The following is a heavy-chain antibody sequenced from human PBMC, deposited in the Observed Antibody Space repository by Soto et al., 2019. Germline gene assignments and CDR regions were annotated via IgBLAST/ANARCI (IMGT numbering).Heavy chain of an antibody. J-gene: IGHJ5*02. CDR1: GYTFTGYY. Sequence: ASVKVSCKASGYTFTGYYMHWVRQAPGQGLEWMGWINPNSGGTSYAQKFQGRVTMTRDTSISTAYMELSRLRSDDTAVYYCARDYYDSSGYSNNWFDPWGQGTLVTVSS. D-gene: IGHD3-22*01. CDR2: INPNSGGT. V-gene: IGHV1-2*02. CDR3: ARDYYDSSGYSNNWFDP.